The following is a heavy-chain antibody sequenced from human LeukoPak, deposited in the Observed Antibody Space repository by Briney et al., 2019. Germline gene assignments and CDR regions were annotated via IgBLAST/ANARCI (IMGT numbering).Heavy chain of an antibody. D-gene: IGHD3-22*01. CDR2: INPSGGSP. J-gene: IGHJ4*02. CDR1: GYTFTSYY. CDR3: ARDLYERDSSGHYGGGFDY. Sequence: ASVKVSCKASGYTFTSYYLHWVRQAPGQGLEWMGIINPSGGSPTYAQKIQGRVTMTRDTSTSAVYMELSSLTSEDTAVYYWARDLYERDSSGHYGGGFDYWGQGTLVAVSS. V-gene: IGHV1-46*01.